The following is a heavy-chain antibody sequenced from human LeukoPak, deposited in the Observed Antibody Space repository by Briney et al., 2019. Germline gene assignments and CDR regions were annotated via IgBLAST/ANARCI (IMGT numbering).Heavy chain of an antibody. D-gene: IGHD4-11*01. Sequence: SVKVSCKASGGTFSSYAISWVRQAPGQGLEWMGRIIPIFGTAYYAQKFQGRVTITTDESTSTAYMELSSLRSEDTAVYYCARAPYSNALYDYWGQGTLVTVSS. J-gene: IGHJ4*02. CDR3: ARAPYSNALYDY. CDR2: IIPIFGTA. CDR1: GGTFSSYA. V-gene: IGHV1-69*05.